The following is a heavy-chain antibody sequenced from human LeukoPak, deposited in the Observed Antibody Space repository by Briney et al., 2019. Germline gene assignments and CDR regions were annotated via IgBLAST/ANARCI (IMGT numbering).Heavy chain of an antibody. J-gene: IGHJ5*01. CDR3: ERCNSFEAPWCDWFYS. CDR2: INQDESEK. Sequence: GGSLTLSCAPSGFTLSRHWTSWVPQAPGKGLEWVTNINQDESEKYYVVSVEGRFTISRDNAKNSLFVQMNSVRGEDASIYLCERCNSFEAPWCDWFYSWGQGTLVTVSS. CDR1: GFTLSRHW. D-gene: IGHD2/OR15-2a*01. V-gene: IGHV3-7*01.